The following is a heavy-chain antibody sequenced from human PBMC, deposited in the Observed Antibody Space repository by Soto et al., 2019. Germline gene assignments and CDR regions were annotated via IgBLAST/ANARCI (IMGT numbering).Heavy chain of an antibody. V-gene: IGHV1-2*04. J-gene: IGHJ6*02. D-gene: IGHD3-3*01. CDR2: INPNSGGT. Sequence: ASVKVSCKASGYTFTGYYMHWVRQAPGQGLEWMGWINPNSGGTNYAQKFQGWVTMTRDTSISTAYMELSRLRSDDTAVYYCARVGSGRFLEWLLGDYGTDVWGQGPTVTVSS. CDR3: ARVGSGRFLEWLLGDYGTDV. CDR1: GYTFTGYY.